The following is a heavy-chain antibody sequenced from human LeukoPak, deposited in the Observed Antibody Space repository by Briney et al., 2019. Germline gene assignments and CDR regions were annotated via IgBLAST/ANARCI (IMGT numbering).Heavy chain of an antibody. CDR3: ARGGGVVVVPAALTPYYYYMDV. Sequence: SETLSLTCTVSGGSISSYYWSWIRQPPGKGLEWIGYIYYSGSTNYNPSLKSRVTISVDTSKNQFSLKLSSVTAADTAVYYCARGGGVVVVPAALTPYYYYMDVWGKGTTVTVSS. V-gene: IGHV4-59*01. CDR1: GGSISSYY. J-gene: IGHJ6*03. CDR2: IYYSGST. D-gene: IGHD2-2*01.